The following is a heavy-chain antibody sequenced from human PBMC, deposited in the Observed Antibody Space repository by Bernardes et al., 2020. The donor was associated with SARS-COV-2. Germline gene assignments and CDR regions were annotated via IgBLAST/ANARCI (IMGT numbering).Heavy chain of an antibody. J-gene: IGHJ4*02. CDR3: TRSGNYGPDH. CDR1: GFSFSSYW. Sequence: GGSLRLSCAASGFSFSSYWMHWVRQAPGKGLEWVSGINSGGVITSYMVSVKGRFTISRDNAENTLYLQMNSLRVEDTAVYYCTRSGNYGPDHWGQGSLVTVSS. D-gene: IGHD1-26*01. V-gene: IGHV3-74*01. CDR2: INSGGVIT.